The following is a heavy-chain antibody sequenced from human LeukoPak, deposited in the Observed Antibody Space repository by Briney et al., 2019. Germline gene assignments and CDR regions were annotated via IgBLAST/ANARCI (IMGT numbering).Heavy chain of an antibody. J-gene: IGHJ5*02. CDR3: ARDQLGGYCSSTRCYTSFNS. V-gene: IGHV3-53*01. D-gene: IGHD2-2*02. Sequence: GGSLRLSCAAYGFTDSSNYMSWVRQAPGKGLEWVSIIYSGGRTYYADSVKGRFTISRDNSKDTLYLQMNSLRAEDTAVYYCARDQLGGYCSSTRCYTSFNSWGQGTLVTVSS. CDR1: GFTDSSNY. CDR2: IYSGGRT.